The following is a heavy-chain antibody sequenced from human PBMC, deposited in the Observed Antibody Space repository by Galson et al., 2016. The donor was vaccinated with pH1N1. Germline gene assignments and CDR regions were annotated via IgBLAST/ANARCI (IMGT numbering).Heavy chain of an antibody. Sequence: FSLSTSGMCVSWIRQPPGKALEWLALIDWDDDKYYSTSLKTRLTISKDTSKNQVVLTMTNMDPVDTATYYCSRTNYGDYSNYFDYWGQGTLVTVSS. CDR1: FSLSTSGMC. D-gene: IGHD4-17*01. J-gene: IGHJ4*02. CDR2: IDWDDDK. V-gene: IGHV2-70*01. CDR3: SRTNYGDYSNYFDY.